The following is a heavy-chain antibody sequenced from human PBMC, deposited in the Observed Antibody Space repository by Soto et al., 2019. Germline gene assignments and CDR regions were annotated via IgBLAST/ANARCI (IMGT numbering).Heavy chain of an antibody. CDR1: GGSFSLYY. D-gene: IGHD3-9*01. Sequence: QVQLQQWGAGLLKPSETLSLTCAVYGGSFSLYYWSWIRQPPGKGLEWIGEINHSGSTNYNPSLMSRVTISADTSKNQFSLKLSSVTAADTAVYYCARERQKIRYFDWLLAPWGQGTMVTVSS. CDR2: INHSGST. V-gene: IGHV4-34*01. J-gene: IGHJ3*01. CDR3: ARERQKIRYFDWLLAP.